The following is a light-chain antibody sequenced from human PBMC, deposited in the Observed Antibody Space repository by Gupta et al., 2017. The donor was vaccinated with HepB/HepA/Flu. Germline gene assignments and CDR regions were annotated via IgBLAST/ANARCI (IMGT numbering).Light chain of an antibody. Sequence: DIVMTQTPLSLSVTPGQPASISCKSSESLLDSNGKPYLYWYLQKAGQPPQLLIYEGSNRCSGVPDRFSGRGFWTDFTLKISRVAAEDVGNYYWKQSIQHPKTFGQGTXVEI. CDR1: ESLLDSNGKPY. CDR3: KQSIQHPKT. CDR2: EGS. V-gene: IGKV2D-29*01. J-gene: IGKJ1*01.